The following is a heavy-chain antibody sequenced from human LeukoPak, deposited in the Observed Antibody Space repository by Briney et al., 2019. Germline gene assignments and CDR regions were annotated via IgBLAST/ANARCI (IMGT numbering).Heavy chain of an antibody. J-gene: IGHJ4*02. CDR1: GGSIISNSYY. CDR3: ASPPGYSSSWYYFDY. V-gene: IGHV4-39*01. D-gene: IGHD6-13*01. Sequence: SETLSLTCTVSGGSIISNSYYWGWIRQPPGKGLEWIRSIYYSGSTYYNPSLKSRVTISVDTSKNQFSLKLSSVTAADTAVYYCASPPGYSSSWYYFDYWGQGTLVTVSS. CDR2: IYYSGST.